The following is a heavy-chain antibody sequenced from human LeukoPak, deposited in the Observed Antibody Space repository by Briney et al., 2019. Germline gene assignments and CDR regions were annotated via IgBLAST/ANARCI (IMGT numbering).Heavy chain of an antibody. J-gene: IGHJ4*02. CDR2: ISSSSSYI. Sequence: GGSLRLSCAASGFTVSSNYMSWVRQAPGKGLEWVSSISSSSSYIYYADSVKGRFTISRDNAKNSLYLQMNSLRAEDTAVYYCARDVGPRVKDYWGQGTLVTVSS. CDR1: GFTVSSNY. CDR3: ARDVGPRVKDY. V-gene: IGHV3-21*01. D-gene: IGHD1-26*01.